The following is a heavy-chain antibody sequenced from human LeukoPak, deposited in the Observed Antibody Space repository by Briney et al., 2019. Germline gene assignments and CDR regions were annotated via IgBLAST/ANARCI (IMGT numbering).Heavy chain of an antibody. Sequence: PSQTLSLTCTVSGGSISSGDYYWSWIRQPPGKGLEWIGYIYYSGSTYYNPSLKSRVTISVDTSKNQFSLKLSSVTAADTAVYYCARVEGPVVIWDPHLYYYYGMDVWGQGTTVTVSS. D-gene: IGHD2-2*02. CDR3: ARVEGPVVIWDPHLYYYYGMDV. CDR1: GGSISSGDYY. J-gene: IGHJ6*02. V-gene: IGHV4-30-4*01. CDR2: IYYSGST.